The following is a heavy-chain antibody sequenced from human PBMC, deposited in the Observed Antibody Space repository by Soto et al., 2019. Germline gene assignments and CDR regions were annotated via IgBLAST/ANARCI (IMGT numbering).Heavy chain of an antibody. J-gene: IGHJ4*02. V-gene: IGHV3-23*01. CDR3: AKRRGAGGHFDY. D-gene: IGHD2-15*01. Sequence: VQLLESGGGLVQPEGSLRLSCAASGFTFTNYAMGWVRQAPGKGLEWVSVISSGGSTYYADSVRGRFTISRDNSKDTLSLQMNSLRAEDTAVYYCAKRRGAGGHFDYWGQGALVTVSS. CDR1: GFTFTNYA. CDR2: ISSGGST.